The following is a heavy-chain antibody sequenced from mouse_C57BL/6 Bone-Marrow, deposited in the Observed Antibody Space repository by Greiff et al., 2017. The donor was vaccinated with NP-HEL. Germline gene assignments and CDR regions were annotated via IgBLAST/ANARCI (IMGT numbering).Heavy chain of an antibody. V-gene: IGHV1-7*01. Sequence: VQLQESGAELAKPGASVKLSCKASGYTFTSYWMHWVKQRPGQGLEWIGYINPSSGYTKYNQKFKDKATLTADKSSSTAYMQLSRLTYEDSAVYYCAVITTVVGDFDYWGQGTTLTVSS. CDR2: INPSSGYT. J-gene: IGHJ2*01. D-gene: IGHD1-1*01. CDR3: AVITTVVGDFDY. CDR1: GYTFTSYW.